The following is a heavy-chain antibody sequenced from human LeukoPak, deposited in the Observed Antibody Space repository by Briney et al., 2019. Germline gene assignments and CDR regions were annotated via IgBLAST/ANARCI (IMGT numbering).Heavy chain of an antibody. D-gene: IGHD4-17*01. J-gene: IGHJ4*02. V-gene: IGHV4-34*01. CDR1: GGSFSGYY. Sequence: SETLSLTCAVYGGSFSGYYWSWIRQPPGKGLEWIGEINHSGSTNYNPSLKSRVTISVGTSKNQFSLKLSSVTAADTAVYYCARATVTTWFDYWGQGTLVTVSS. CDR2: INHSGST. CDR3: ARATVTTWFDY.